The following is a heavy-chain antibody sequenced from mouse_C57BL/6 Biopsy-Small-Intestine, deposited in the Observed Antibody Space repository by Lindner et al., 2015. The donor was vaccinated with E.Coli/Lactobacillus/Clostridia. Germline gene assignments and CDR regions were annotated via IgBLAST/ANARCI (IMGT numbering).Heavy chain of an antibody. J-gene: IGHJ3*01. Sequence: VQLQESGAELVKPGASVKLSCTASGFNIKDYYMHWVKQRPEQGLEWIGWIDPENGDTEYASKFQGKATITADTSSNTAYLQLSSLTSEDTAVYYCTTFGYDGFAYWGQGTLVTVSA. CDR3: TTFGYDGFAY. D-gene: IGHD2-2*01. V-gene: IGHV14-4*01. CDR2: IDPENGDT. CDR1: GFNIKDYY.